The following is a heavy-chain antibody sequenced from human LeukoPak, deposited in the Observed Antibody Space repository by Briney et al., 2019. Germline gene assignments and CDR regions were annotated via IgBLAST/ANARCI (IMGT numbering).Heavy chain of an antibody. CDR1: GFSVSSNY. V-gene: IGHV3-53*01. CDR2: TYSGGST. CDR3: ATKRGYNYGLDY. Sequence: PGGSLRLSCAASGFSVSSNYMSWVRQAPGKGLEWVSVTYSGGSTSYADSVKGRFTISRDNSKNTLYLQMNSLRVEDTAVYYCATKRGYNYGLDYWGQGTLVTVSS. J-gene: IGHJ4*02. D-gene: IGHD5-18*01.